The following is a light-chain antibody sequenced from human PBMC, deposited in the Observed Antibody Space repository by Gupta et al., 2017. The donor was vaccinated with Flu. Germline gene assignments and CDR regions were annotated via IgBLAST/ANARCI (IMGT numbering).Light chain of an antibody. CDR3: QQYKSYPVT. J-gene: IGKJ3*01. V-gene: IGKV1-16*02. Sequence: GDRVTITCRATQAIGNYVAWYQQKPGKAPKFLIYGASSLQSGVPSKFSGSGSGTDFALTINGLQPEDFATYYCQQYKSYPVTFGRGTKVDI. CDR2: GAS. CDR1: QAIGNY.